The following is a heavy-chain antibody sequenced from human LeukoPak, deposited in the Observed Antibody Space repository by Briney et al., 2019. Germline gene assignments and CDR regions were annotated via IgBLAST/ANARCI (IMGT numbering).Heavy chain of an antibody. V-gene: IGHV1-46*01. D-gene: IGHD3-10*01. J-gene: IGHJ4*02. CDR2: INPSGGST. CDR1: GYTFTSYY. Sequence: GASVKVSCKASGYTFTSYYMHWVRQAPGQGLEWMGTINPSGGSTSYAQKFQGRVTMTRDTSTSTVYMELSSLRSEDTAVYYCARDHSTLLWFGELQFPDYWGQGTLVTVSS. CDR3: ARDHSTLLWFGELQFPDY.